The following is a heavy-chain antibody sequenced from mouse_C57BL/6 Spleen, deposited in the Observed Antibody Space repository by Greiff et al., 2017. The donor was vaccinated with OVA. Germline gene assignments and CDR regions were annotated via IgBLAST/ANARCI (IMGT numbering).Heavy chain of an antibody. CDR2: IDPSDSYT. D-gene: IGHD4-1*01. Sequence: VQLQQSGAELVKPGASVKLSCKASGYTFTSYWMQWVKQRPGQGLEWIGEIDPSDSYTNYNQKFKGKAPLTVDTSSSTAYMQLSSLTSEDSAVYYCARRTGPRAMDYWGQGTSVTVSS. CDR1: GYTFTSYW. J-gene: IGHJ4*01. V-gene: IGHV1-50*01. CDR3: ARRTGPRAMDY.